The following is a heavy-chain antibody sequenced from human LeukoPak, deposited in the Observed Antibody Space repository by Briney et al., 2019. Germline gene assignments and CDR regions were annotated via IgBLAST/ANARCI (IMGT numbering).Heavy chain of an antibody. CDR2: IYTSGST. V-gene: IGHV4-4*09. Sequence: SETLSLTSTVSGGSISSYYWSWIRQPPRKGLEWIGYIYTSGSTDYTPSLKGRGTISVDTSKNQFSLKLSSVTAADTAVYFCARTGAKYYYDSSGYHPDYFDYWGQGTLVTVSS. J-gene: IGHJ4*02. CDR3: ARTGAKYYYDSSGYHPDYFDY. CDR1: GGSISSYY. D-gene: IGHD3-22*01.